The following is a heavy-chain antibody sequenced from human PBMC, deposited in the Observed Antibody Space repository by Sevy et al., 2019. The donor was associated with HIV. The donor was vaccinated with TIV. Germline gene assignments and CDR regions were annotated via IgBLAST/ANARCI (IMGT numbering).Heavy chain of an antibody. Sequence: GSLRLSCAASGFTFSSYGMHWVRQAPGKGLEWVAVISYDGSNKYYADSVKGRFTISRDNSKNTLYLQMNSLRAEDTAVYYCAKGIGYSYGSYYFDYWGQGTLVTVSS. CDR3: AKGIGYSYGSYYFDY. CDR2: ISYDGSNK. V-gene: IGHV3-30*18. CDR1: GFTFSSYG. J-gene: IGHJ4*02. D-gene: IGHD5-18*01.